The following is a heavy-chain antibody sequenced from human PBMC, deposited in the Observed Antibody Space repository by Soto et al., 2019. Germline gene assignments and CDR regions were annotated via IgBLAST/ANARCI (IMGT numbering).Heavy chain of an antibody. CDR3: ARPREYSYGFEY. V-gene: IGHV1-2*04. CDR2: INPNSGGT. D-gene: IGHD5-18*01. CDR1: GYTFTGYY. Sequence: ASVKVSCKASGYTFTGYYMHWVRQAPGQGLEWMGWINPNSGGTNYAQKFQGWVTMTRDTSISTAYMELSRLRSDDTAVYYCARPREYSYGFEYWGQATLVTVAS. J-gene: IGHJ4*02.